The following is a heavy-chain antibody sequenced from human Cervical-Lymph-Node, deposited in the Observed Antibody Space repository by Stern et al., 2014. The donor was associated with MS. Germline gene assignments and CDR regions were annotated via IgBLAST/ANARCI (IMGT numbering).Heavy chain of an antibody. J-gene: IGHJ5*02. Sequence: VQLVESGAEVTKIGSSVKVSCKASGGNFSKFPSSWVRQATGQGIEWMGGIFPVFGTPTYAQEFRVRVTITADVSTSTVYMELSSLRSDDTAVYYCALSSETSDRWYSLGYDLWGQGTLVTVSS. CDR1: GGNFSKFP. CDR3: ALSSETSDRWYSLGYDL. CDR2: IFPVFGTP. D-gene: IGHD6-13*01. V-gene: IGHV1-69*01.